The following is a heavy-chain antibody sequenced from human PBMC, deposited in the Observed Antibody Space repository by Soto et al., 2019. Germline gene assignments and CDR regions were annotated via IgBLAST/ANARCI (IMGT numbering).Heavy chain of an antibody. V-gene: IGHV3-33*01. CDR2: IWYGGSNK. Sequence: QVQLVESGGGVVQPGRSLRLSCAASGFTFSSYGMHWVRQAPGKGLEWVAVIWYGGSNKYYADSVKGRFTISRDNSKNTLYLQMNSLRAEDTAVYYCARDAVLGYSSSLFDYWGQGTLVTVSS. CDR1: GFTFSSYG. J-gene: IGHJ4*02. CDR3: ARDAVLGYSSSLFDY. D-gene: IGHD6-6*01.